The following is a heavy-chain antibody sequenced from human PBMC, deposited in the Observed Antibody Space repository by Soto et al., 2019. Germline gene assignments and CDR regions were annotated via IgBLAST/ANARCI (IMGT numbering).Heavy chain of an antibody. Sequence: GSLRLSCAASGFTFSDYYMSWIRQAPGKGLEWVSYISSSGSTIYYADSVKGRFTISRDNAKNSLYLQMNSLRAEDTAVYYCARALVEMTTVTSPYYYYGMDVWGQGTTVTVSS. J-gene: IGHJ6*02. CDR2: ISSSGSTI. CDR1: GFTFSDYY. D-gene: IGHD4-17*01. CDR3: ARALVEMTTVTSPYYYYGMDV. V-gene: IGHV3-11*01.